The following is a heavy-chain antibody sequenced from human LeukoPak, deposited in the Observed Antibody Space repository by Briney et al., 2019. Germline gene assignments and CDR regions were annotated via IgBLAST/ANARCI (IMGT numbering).Heavy chain of an antibody. CDR2: IKQDGSEK. CDR3: ARDLMGIAYRGAFYY. Sequence: GGSLRLSCAASGFTFSSYWMSWVRQAPGKGLEWVANIKQDGSEKYYVDSVKGRFAISRDNAENSLSLQMNSLRAEDTAVYYCARDLMGIAYRGAFYYWGQGTLVTVSS. CDR1: GFTFSSYW. J-gene: IGHJ4*02. D-gene: IGHD6-13*01. V-gene: IGHV3-7*01.